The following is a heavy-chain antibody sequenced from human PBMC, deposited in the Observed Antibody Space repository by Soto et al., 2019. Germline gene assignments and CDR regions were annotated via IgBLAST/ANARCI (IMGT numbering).Heavy chain of an antibody. CDR2: IIPLHNTS. Sequence: SVKVSCKVSGGDFTNYTLNWVSHAPGQGLEWLGGIIPLHNTSNYSLKFLGRGRITADMFSSTVYMHLRGQKFDEKDTYYCAISSNLNPLYYHVMEILGQGTTFTVS. J-gene: IGHJ6*02. CDR1: GGDFTNYT. V-gene: IGHV1-69*08. D-gene: IGHD1-20*01. CDR3: AISSNLNPLYYHVMEI.